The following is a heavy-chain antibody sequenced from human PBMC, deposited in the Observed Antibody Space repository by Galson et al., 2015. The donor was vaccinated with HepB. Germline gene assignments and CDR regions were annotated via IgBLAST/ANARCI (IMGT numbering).Heavy chain of an antibody. D-gene: IGHD3-22*01. CDR3: TKRWPGDSSGLDY. Sequence: SLRLSCAASGFTFSIYGMNWVRQAPGKGLEWVAYIRHDAASKYFTDSVKGRFTISRDNSKNTLFLQMNSLRVEDTAVYYCTKRWPGDSSGLDYWGQGTLVTVSS. CDR2: IRHDAASK. CDR1: GFTFSIYG. J-gene: IGHJ4*02. V-gene: IGHV3-30*02.